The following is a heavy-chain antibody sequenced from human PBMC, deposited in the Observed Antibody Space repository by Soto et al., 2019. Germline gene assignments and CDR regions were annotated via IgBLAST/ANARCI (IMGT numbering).Heavy chain of an antibody. CDR3: ASGSKYSGYDLYY. CDR2: IYYSGST. Sequence: SETLSLTSTVSGGSISTYYWSWIRQPPGKGLEWIGYIYYSGSTNYNPSLKSRVTISIDTSKNQFSLKLSSVTAADTAVYYCASGSKYSGYDLYYWGQGTLVTVSS. J-gene: IGHJ4*02. V-gene: IGHV4-59*08. D-gene: IGHD5-12*01. CDR1: GGSISTYY.